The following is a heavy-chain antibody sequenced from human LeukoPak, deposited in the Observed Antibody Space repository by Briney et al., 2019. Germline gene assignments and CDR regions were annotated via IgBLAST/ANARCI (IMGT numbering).Heavy chain of an antibody. CDR1: GGSISSYY. Sequence: SETLSLTCTVSGGSISSYYWSWIRQPPGKGLEWIGYIYYSGSTNYNPSLKSRITISVDTSKNQFSLKLSSVTAADTAVYYCARLDSSSSYADFDYWGQGTLVTVSS. CDR2: IYYSGST. J-gene: IGHJ4*02. D-gene: IGHD6-13*01. V-gene: IGHV4-59*08. CDR3: ARLDSSSSYADFDY.